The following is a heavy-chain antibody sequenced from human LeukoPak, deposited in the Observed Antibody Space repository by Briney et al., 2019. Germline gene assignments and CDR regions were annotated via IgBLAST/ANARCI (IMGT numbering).Heavy chain of an antibody. Sequence: WASVKLSCTASGFTFTSYGISWVRQAPGQGLEWMASISAYNGNTNYAEKLQGRVTMTTDTSTNTAYMELRSLRSDDTAVYYCARGDLRGSYLCDYWGQGTMVTVSS. CDR2: ISAYNGNT. D-gene: IGHD1-26*01. CDR3: ARGDLRGSYLCDY. CDR1: GFTFTSYG. V-gene: IGHV1-18*01. J-gene: IGHJ4*02.